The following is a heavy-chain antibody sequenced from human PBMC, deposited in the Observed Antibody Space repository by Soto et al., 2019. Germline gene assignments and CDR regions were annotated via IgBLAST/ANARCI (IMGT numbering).Heavy chain of an antibody. CDR2: IIPIFGTA. J-gene: IGHJ6*02. D-gene: IGHD5-18*01. V-gene: IGHV1-69*13. Sequence: ASVKVSCKASGGTFSSYAISWVRQAPGQGLEWMGGIIPIFGTANYAQKFQGRVTITADESTSTAYMELSSLRSGDTAVYYCAIRGYSYGYDYYYGMDVWGQGTTVTVSS. CDR1: GGTFSSYA. CDR3: AIRGYSYGYDYYYGMDV.